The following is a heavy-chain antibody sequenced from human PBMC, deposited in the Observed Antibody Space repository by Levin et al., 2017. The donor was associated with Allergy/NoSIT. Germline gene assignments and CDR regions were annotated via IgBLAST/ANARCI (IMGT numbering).Heavy chain of an antibody. CDR3: ASTPEGDYDILTGTEEAFDI. J-gene: IGHJ3*02. Sequence: LSLTCAASGFTFSSYSMNWVRQAPGKGLEWVSYISSSSSTIYYADSVKGRFTISRDNAKNSLYLQMNSLRAEDTAVYYCASTPEGDYDILTGTEEAFDIWGQGTMVTVSS. CDR2: ISSSSSTI. CDR1: GFTFSSYS. D-gene: IGHD3-9*01. V-gene: IGHV3-48*01.